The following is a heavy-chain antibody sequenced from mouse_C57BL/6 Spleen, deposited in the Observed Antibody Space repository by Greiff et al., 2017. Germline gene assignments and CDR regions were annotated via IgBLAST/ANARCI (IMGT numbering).Heavy chain of an antibody. Sequence: VQVVESGAELVKPGASVKLSCKASGYTFTEYTIHWVKQRSGQGLEWIGWFYPGSGSIKYNEKFKDKATLTADKSSSTVYMELSRLTSEDSAVYFCARHEKDSYYFDYWGQGTTLTVSS. CDR1: GYTFTEYT. D-gene: IGHD3-3*01. J-gene: IGHJ2*01. V-gene: IGHV1-62-2*01. CDR3: ARHEKDSYYFDY. CDR2: FYPGSGSI.